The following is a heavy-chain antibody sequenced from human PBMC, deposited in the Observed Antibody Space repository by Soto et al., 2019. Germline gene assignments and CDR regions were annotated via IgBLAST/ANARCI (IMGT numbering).Heavy chain of an antibody. CDR2: IRPSSESM. J-gene: IGHJ4*02. CDR1: GFTFSTYP. CDR3: ARDSDFAFDY. Sequence: EVQLVESGGGLVQPGGSLRLSCAASGFTFSTYPMNWVRQAPGKGLEWVSNIRPSSESMSYADSVKGRFTVSRDNAKNSLSLQMNSLRDDDTAVYYCARDSDFAFDYWGQGTLVTASS. V-gene: IGHV3-48*02. D-gene: IGHD2-21*02.